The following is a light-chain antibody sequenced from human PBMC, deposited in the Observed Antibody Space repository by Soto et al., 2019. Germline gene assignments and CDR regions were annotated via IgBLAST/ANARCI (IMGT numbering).Light chain of an antibody. CDR3: AAWDDSLNGVI. J-gene: IGLJ2*01. Sequence: QSVLTQPPSASGTPVQRVTISCSGSSSNIGSNTVNWYQQLPGTAPKVLIYSNNQRPSGFPDRFSGSKSGTSASLAISGLQSEDETDYYCAAWDDSLNGVIFGGGTKLTVL. V-gene: IGLV1-44*01. CDR2: SNN. CDR1: SSNIGSNT.